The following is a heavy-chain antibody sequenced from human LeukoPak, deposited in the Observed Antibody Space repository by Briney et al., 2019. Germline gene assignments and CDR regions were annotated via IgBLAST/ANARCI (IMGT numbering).Heavy chain of an antibody. Sequence: SVKVSCKASGGTFSSYAISWVRQAPGQGLEWMGGIIPIFGTANYAQKFQGRVTITADESTSTAYMELSSLRSEDAAVYYCARMRVAGYNWFDPWGQGTLVTVSS. CDR3: ARMRVAGYNWFDP. V-gene: IGHV1-69*13. J-gene: IGHJ5*02. CDR1: GGTFSSYA. D-gene: IGHD6-19*01. CDR2: IIPIFGTA.